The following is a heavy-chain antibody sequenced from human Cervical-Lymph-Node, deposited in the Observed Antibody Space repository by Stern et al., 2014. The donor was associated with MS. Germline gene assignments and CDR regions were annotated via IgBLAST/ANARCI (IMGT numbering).Heavy chain of an antibody. V-gene: IGHV3-9*01. CDR2: IGWKSATK. Sequence: EVQLVESGGGLVKPGRSLRLSCRASQITFDDYGFNWVRQVPGKGLEWVAGIGWKSATKVYADSVKGRFTISRDNARDSLYLQMNNLTPDDTALYYCAKSYSSSWSGWIDSWGQGILVTVSS. CDR1: QITFDDYG. J-gene: IGHJ5*01. CDR3: AKSYSSSWSGWIDS. D-gene: IGHD6-13*01.